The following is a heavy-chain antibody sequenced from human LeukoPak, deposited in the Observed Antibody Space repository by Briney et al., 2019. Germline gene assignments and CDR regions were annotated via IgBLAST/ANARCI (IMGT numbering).Heavy chain of an antibody. CDR3: ARRGQENTMITANNWFDP. D-gene: IGHD3-16*01. J-gene: IGHJ5*02. Sequence: SETLSLTCTVSGGSISSSYWGWIRHPPGKGLEWIGYFYYSRSTKYNPSLQSRVTISVDTSKNQFSLRLYSVTAADTAVYYCARRGQENTMITANNWFDPWGQGTLVTVSS. V-gene: IGHV4-59*08. CDR2: FYYSRST. CDR1: GGSISSSY.